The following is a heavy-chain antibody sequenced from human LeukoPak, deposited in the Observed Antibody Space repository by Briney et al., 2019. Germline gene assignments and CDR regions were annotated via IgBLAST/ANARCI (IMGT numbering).Heavy chain of an antibody. Sequence: ASVKVSCKASGYTFTSYDINWVRRATGQGLEWMGWMNPNSGNTGYAQKFQGRVSMTWNTSISTAYMELSRLKSEDTAVYYCAKIGAAARRTPNPRWFDPWGQGTLVTVSS. V-gene: IGHV1-8*01. CDR2: MNPNSGNT. CDR1: GYTFTSYD. D-gene: IGHD6-6*01. CDR3: AKIGAAARRTPNPRWFDP. J-gene: IGHJ5*02.